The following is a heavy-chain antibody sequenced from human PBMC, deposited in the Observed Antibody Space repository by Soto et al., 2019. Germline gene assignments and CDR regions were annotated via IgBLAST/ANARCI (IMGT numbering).Heavy chain of an antibody. D-gene: IGHD4-17*01. V-gene: IGHV4-31*03. CDR2: IYYNGGT. J-gene: IGHJ3*02. Sequence: SETLSLTCTVSGGSISSGGYYWSWIRQHPGKGLECIGYIYYNGGTYYNPSLKSRVTISGDTSKSQFSLNLSSVTAADTAVYYCARVLHRLGAFDIWGQGTMVTVSS. CDR1: GGSISSGGYY. CDR3: ARVLHRLGAFDI.